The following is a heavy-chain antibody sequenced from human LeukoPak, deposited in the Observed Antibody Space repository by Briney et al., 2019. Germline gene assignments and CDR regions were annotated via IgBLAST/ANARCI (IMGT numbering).Heavy chain of an antibody. J-gene: IGHJ6*02. CDR3: ARDRAEGPYYYYYGMDV. Sequence: PGGSLRLSCAASGFTVSSNYMGWVRQAPGKGLEWVSVIYSGGSTYYADSVKGRFTISRDNSKNTLYLQMNSLRAEDTAVYYCARDRAEGPYYYYYGMDVWGQGTTVTVSS. CDR1: GFTVSSNY. CDR2: IYSGGST. V-gene: IGHV3-53*01.